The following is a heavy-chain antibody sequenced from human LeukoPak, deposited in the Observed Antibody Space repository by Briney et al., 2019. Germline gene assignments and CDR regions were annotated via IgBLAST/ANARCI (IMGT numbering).Heavy chain of an antibody. CDR3: ARGTRRRAATAVTNYYFEY. CDR1: GYSFTGYY. CDR2: INPNTGAT. D-gene: IGHD1-26*01. Sequence: ASVKVSCKPSGYSFTGYYFHWVRQAPGQGLEWMGWINPNTGATNSAQKFQGRVTMTRDTSISTVYMELNRLRSDDTAVFYCARGTRRRAATAVTNYYFEYWGQGTLVTVSS. J-gene: IGHJ4*02. V-gene: IGHV1-2*02.